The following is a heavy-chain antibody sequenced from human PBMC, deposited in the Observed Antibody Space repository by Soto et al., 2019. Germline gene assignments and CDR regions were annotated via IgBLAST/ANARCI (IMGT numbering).Heavy chain of an antibody. V-gene: IGHV3-74*01. Sequence: EVHLVESGGGLVQPGGSLRLSCAASEFTFSNHWMRWVRQTPGKGLVWVSLINTDGTTTNYADSVKGRFTISRDNAKNTLFMQMNSLRAEDTAVYYCARVGGSDPCDYWGQGALVTVSS. CDR3: ARVGGSDPCDY. CDR1: EFTFSNHW. CDR2: INTDGTTT. D-gene: IGHD5-12*01. J-gene: IGHJ4*02.